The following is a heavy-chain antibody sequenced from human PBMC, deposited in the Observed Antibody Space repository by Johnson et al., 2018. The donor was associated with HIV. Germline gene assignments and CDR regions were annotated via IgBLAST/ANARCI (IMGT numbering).Heavy chain of an antibody. J-gene: IGHJ3*02. Sequence: QVQLVESGGGVVQPGRSLRLSCAASGFTFSSYGMHWVRQAPGKGLEWVSVIYSGGITYYADSVKGRFTISRDNSKNTLYLQMNSLRAEDTALYYCARLSGYYVYDAFDIWGQGTMVTVSS. D-gene: IGHD3-3*01. CDR1: GFTFSSYG. V-gene: IGHV3-NL1*01. CDR2: IYSGGIT. CDR3: ARLSGYYVYDAFDI.